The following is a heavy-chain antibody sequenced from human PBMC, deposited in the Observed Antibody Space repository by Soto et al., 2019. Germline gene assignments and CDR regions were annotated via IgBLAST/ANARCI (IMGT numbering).Heavy chain of an antibody. CDR2: ITGSSSST. J-gene: IGHJ4*02. Sequence: GGSLRLACAASGVTFSSYGMAWVRQAPGKGLEWVSGITGSSSSTYYVDSVKGRFTISRDNSKNSLYLQMNSLRAEDTAVYYCARGNSGYDPTDFAYWGQGTLVTVSS. V-gene: IGHV3-23*01. CDR3: ARGNSGYDPTDFAY. CDR1: GVTFSSYG. D-gene: IGHD5-12*01.